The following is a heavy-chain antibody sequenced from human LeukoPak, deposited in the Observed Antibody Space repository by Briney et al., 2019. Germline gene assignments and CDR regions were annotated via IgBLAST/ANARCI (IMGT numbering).Heavy chain of an antibody. D-gene: IGHD3-10*01. V-gene: IGHV4-34*01. CDR1: SEYFSGYY. CDR2: INDSGTT. Sequence: SETLSLTCGVSSEYFSGYYWGWIRQPPGKGLEWIGDINDSGTTKYNPTLKSRVTISIDSSKRQFSLKVKSVTAADTAVYYCARLPLGAFGEVLNFDYWGQGTPVTVSS. CDR3: ARLPLGAFGEVLNFDY. J-gene: IGHJ4*02.